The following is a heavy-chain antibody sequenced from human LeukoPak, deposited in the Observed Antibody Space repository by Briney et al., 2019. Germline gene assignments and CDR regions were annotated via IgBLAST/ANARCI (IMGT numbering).Heavy chain of an antibody. Sequence: SETLSLTCTVSGGSISSSSYYWGWIRQPPGKGLEWIGSIYYSGSTYYNPSLKSRVTISVDTSKNQFSLKLSSVTAADTAVYYCARHVVTAFLPVAFDIWGQGTMVTVSS. CDR3: ARHVVTAFLPVAFDI. J-gene: IGHJ3*02. CDR1: GGSISSSSYY. CDR2: IYYSGST. D-gene: IGHD2-21*02. V-gene: IGHV4-39*01.